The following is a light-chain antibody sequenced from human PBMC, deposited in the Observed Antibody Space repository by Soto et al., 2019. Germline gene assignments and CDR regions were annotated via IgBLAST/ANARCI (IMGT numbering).Light chain of an antibody. Sequence: DIQMTQSPSSLSASVGDRVTIACRASQSISSYLNWYQQKPGKAPKLLIYAASSLQSGVPSRFSGSGSGTDFTLTISSLQPEDFATYYCQLSYSSPLNFGPGTKVDIK. CDR2: AAS. V-gene: IGKV1-39*01. J-gene: IGKJ3*01. CDR3: QLSYSSPLN. CDR1: QSISSY.